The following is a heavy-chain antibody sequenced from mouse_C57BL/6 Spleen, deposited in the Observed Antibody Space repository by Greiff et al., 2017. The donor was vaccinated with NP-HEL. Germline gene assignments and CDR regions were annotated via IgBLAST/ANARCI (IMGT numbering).Heavy chain of an antibody. Sequence: VQRVESGAELVRPGTSVKVSCKASGYAFTNYLIEWVKQRPGQGLEWIGVINPGSGGTNYNEKFKGKATLIADKSSSTAYMQLSSLTSEDSAVYFCARRGDYGSSQGFFDYWGQGTTLTVSS. J-gene: IGHJ2*01. CDR3: ARRGDYGSSQGFFDY. CDR1: GYAFTNYL. CDR2: INPGSGGT. D-gene: IGHD1-1*01. V-gene: IGHV1-54*01.